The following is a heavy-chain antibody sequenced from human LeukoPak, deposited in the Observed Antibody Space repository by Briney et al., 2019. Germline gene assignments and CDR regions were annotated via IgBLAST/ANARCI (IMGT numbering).Heavy chain of an antibody. CDR2: IYYSGST. CDR3: ARDRAKPYYYYGMDV. J-gene: IGHJ6*02. V-gene: IGHV4-61*01. CDR1: GGSVSSGSYY. Sequence: PSETLSLTCTVSGGSVSSGSYYWSWIRQPPGKGLEWIGYIYYSGSTYYNPSLKSRVTISVDTSKNQFSLKLSSVTAADTAVYYCARDRAKPYYYYGMDVWGQGTTVTVSS.